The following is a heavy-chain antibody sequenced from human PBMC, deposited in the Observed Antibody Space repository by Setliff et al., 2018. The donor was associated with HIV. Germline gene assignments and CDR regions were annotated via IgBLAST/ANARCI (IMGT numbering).Heavy chain of an antibody. D-gene: IGHD4-17*01. Sequence: PGESLKISCAASGFTFSSDEMNWVRQAPGKGLEWVSYISSSGSTIYYADSVKGRFTISRDNAKNSLYLQMNSLRAEDTAVYYCARDHYGDYRGNYFDYWGQGTLVTVSS. CDR3: ARDHYGDYRGNYFDY. J-gene: IGHJ4*02. CDR2: ISSSGSTI. CDR1: GFTFSSDE. V-gene: IGHV3-48*03.